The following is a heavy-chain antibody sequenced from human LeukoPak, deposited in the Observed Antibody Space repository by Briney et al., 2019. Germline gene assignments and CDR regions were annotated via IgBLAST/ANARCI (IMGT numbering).Heavy chain of an antibody. Sequence: SVKVSCKASGGTFSSYAISWVRQAPGQGLEWMGRIIPILGIANYAQKFQGRVTITADKSTSTAYMELSSPRSEDTAVYYCARDPIAVAGTFDYWGQGTLVTVSS. CDR2: IIPILGIA. D-gene: IGHD6-19*01. J-gene: IGHJ4*02. CDR1: GGTFSSYA. CDR3: ARDPIAVAGTFDY. V-gene: IGHV1-69*04.